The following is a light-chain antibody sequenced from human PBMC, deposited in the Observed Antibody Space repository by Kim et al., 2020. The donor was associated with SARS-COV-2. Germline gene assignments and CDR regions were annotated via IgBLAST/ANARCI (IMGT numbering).Light chain of an antibody. Sequence: SLGDRVSITCRADQSISSHLSWYQHKPGRAPKLLIYAASSLQSEVPSRFSGSRSGTDFTLTITSLQPEDFATYYCQQSYSSPQITFGQGTRLEIK. J-gene: IGKJ5*01. CDR2: AAS. CDR1: QSISSH. CDR3: QQSYSSPQIT. V-gene: IGKV1-39*01.